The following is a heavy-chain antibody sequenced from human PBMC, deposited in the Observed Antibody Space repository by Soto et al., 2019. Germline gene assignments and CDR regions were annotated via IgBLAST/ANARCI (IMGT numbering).Heavy chain of an antibody. CDR1: GFTFSSYA. V-gene: IGHV3-30-3*01. J-gene: IGHJ4*02. D-gene: IGHD3-10*01. CDR3: ARDYGSGSYYLPGY. CDR2: ISYDGSNK. Sequence: GESLKISCAASGFTFSSYAMHWVRQAPGKGLEWVAVISYDGSNKYYADSVKGRFTISRDNSKNTLYLQMNSLRAEDTAVYYCARDYGSGSYYLPGYWGQGTLVTVSS.